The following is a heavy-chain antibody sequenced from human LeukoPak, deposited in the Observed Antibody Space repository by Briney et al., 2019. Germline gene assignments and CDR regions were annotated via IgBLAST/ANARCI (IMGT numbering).Heavy chain of an antibody. J-gene: IGHJ3*02. CDR1: GGSFSGYY. D-gene: IGHD3-9*01. V-gene: IGHV4-34*01. CDR2: FNHSGST. Sequence: PSETLSLTCAVYGGSFSGYYWSWIRQPPGKGLEWSGEFNHSGSTNYNPSLKSRVTISVDTSKNQFSLKLSSVTAADTAVYYCACDILTGYYYDAFDIWGQGTMVTVSS. CDR3: ACDILTGYYYDAFDI.